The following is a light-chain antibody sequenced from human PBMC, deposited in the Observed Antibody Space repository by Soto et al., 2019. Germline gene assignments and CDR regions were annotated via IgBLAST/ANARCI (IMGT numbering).Light chain of an antibody. J-gene: IGKJ4*01. CDR3: QQYNDFFLT. CDR1: QSIKSY. CDR2: KAS. Sequence: DIQMTQSPSTLSASVGDRVTMTCRASQSIKSYLAWYQQKPGKAPKVLVYKASTLESGVPSRFSGSGSGTEFTLTISSLQPDDFATYYCQQYNDFFLTFGGGTRVEIK. V-gene: IGKV1-5*03.